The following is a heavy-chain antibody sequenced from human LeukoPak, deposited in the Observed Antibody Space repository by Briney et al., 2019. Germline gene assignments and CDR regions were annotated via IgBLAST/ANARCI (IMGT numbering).Heavy chain of an antibody. CDR1: GDTVSSNSAA. V-gene: IGHV6-1*01. D-gene: IGHD2-15*01. CDR3: ARDFCSGGSCYWRFDY. J-gene: IGHJ4*02. CDR2: TYYRSKWNN. Sequence: SQTLSLTCVITGDTVSSNSAAWNWIRQSPSRGLEWLGRTYYRSKWNNDYAVSVKSRITINPDTSKNQFSLQLNSVTPEDTAVYYCARDFCSGGSCYWRFDYWGQGTLVTVSS.